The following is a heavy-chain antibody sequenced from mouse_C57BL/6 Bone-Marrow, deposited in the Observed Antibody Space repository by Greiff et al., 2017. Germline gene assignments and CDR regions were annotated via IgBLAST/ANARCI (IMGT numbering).Heavy chain of an antibody. CDR3: ARNTGGYDDWYFDV. V-gene: IGHV2-2*01. Sequence: VQLQQSGPGLVQPSQSLSITCTVSGFSLTSYGVHWVRQSPGKGLEWLGVIWSGGSTDYNAAFISRLSISKDNSKSQFFVKMNSLQADDTAIYYCARNTGGYDDWYFDVWGTGTTVTVSS. CDR2: IWSGGST. CDR1: GFSLTSYG. J-gene: IGHJ1*03. D-gene: IGHD2-2*01.